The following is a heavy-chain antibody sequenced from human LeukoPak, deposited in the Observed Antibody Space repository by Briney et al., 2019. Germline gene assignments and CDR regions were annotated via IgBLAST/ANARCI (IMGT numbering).Heavy chain of an antibody. Sequence: GGSLRLSCAASGFTFSSYGMHWVRQAPGKGLEWVAVISYDGSNKYYADSVKGRFTISRDDSKNTLYLQMNSLRAEDTAVYYCAKMGASDVVVTAILDYWGQGTLVTVSS. CDR3: AKMGASDVVVTAILDY. J-gene: IGHJ4*02. V-gene: IGHV3-30*18. CDR1: GFTFSSYG. CDR2: ISYDGSNK. D-gene: IGHD2-21*02.